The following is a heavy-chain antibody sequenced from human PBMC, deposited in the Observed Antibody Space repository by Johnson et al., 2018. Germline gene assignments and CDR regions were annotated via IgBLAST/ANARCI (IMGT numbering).Heavy chain of an antibody. CDR2: ISYDGSKK. D-gene: IGHD1-26*01. Sequence: QVQLVESGGGVVQXGRSXRLXCAASGFTFSSYGMHWVRQAPGKGLEWVAVISYDGSKKYYVDSVKGRLTISRDNAKNSLYLQVNSLRDEDTAVYYCGREYSGSSGRAFDIWGQGTMVTVSS. V-gene: IGHV3-30*03. CDR1: GFTFSSYG. J-gene: IGHJ3*02. CDR3: GREYSGSSGRAFDI.